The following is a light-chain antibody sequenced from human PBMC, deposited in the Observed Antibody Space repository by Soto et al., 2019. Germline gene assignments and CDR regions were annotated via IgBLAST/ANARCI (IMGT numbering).Light chain of an antibody. Sequence: DIQLTQSPSFLSASVGDRVTISCRASQGISDYLAWYQQKPGKAPKLLIYGASTLQSGVPSRFSGSASETVFTLTISSLQPEDFATYFCQQFNAYPLTFGGGTKLEIK. V-gene: IGKV1-9*01. J-gene: IGKJ4*01. CDR3: QQFNAYPLT. CDR1: QGISDY. CDR2: GAS.